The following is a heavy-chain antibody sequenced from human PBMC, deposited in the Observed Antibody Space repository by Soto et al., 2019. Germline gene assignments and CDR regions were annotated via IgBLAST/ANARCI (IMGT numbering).Heavy chain of an antibody. J-gene: IGHJ6*02. Sequence: CPVEGSCKASGSTLSNYAISRVRQAPWQGVVWMGGIIPIFGTANYAQKFQGRVTITADESTSTAYMELSSLRSEDTAVYYCARDRVIARGYYYYYYGMDVWGQGTTVAVSS. CDR2: IIPIFGTA. D-gene: IGHD1-26*01. CDR3: ARDRVIARGYYYYYYGMDV. V-gene: IGHV1-69*13. CDR1: GSTLSNYA.